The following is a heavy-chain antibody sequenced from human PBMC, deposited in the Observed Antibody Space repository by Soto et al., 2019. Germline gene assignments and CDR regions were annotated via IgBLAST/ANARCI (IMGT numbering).Heavy chain of an antibody. V-gene: IGHV1-2*02. D-gene: IGHD1-20*01. CDR1: GYTFTGYY. Sequence: QVQLVQSGAEVKKPGASVKVSCKTSGYTFTGYYKHWVRQAPGQGLEWMGWINPNSGGTNYAQKFQGRVTMTRDTSISTAYMELSRLRSDDTAVYYYARDLYNWNDVAFDYWGQGTLVTVSS. CDR2: INPNSGGT. J-gene: IGHJ4*02. CDR3: ARDLYNWNDVAFDY.